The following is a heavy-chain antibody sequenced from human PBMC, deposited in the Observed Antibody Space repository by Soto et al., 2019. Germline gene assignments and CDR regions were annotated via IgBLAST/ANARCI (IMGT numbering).Heavy chain of an antibody. D-gene: IGHD2-21*01. V-gene: IGHV1-3*01. CDR3: ARGCGMWTPDY. CDR2: IAPGNGNT. Sequence: QVQLVQSGAEVKKPGASVKVFCKASGYTFTDYAIHWVRQAPEQGLELMGWIAPGNGNTKYSQNFQGRVTITRDTSSTTAYMEMSSLRAEDTAVYYCARGCGMWTPDYWGQGTLVTVSS. J-gene: IGHJ4*02. CDR1: GYTFTDYA.